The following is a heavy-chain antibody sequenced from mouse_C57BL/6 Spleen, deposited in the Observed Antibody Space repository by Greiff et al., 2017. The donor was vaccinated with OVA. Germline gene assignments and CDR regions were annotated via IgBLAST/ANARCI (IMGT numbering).Heavy chain of an antibody. CDR2: IYPGDGDT. D-gene: IGHD2-5*01. Sequence: QVQLQQSGPELVKPGASVKISCKASGYAFSSSWMNWVKQRPGKGLEWIGRIYPGDGDTNYNGKFKGKATLTADKSSSTAYMQLSSLTSEDSAVYFCARKAYYSNYDHVDCDVWGTGTTVTVSS. CDR3: ARKAYYSNYDHVDCDV. J-gene: IGHJ1*03. CDR1: GYAFSSSW. V-gene: IGHV1-82*01.